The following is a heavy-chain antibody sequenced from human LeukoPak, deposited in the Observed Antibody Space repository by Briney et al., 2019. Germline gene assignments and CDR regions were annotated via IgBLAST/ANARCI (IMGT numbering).Heavy chain of an antibody. D-gene: IGHD5-18*01. J-gene: IGHJ4*02. Sequence: GGSLRLSCAASGFTFSDYYMSWVRQAPGKGLVWVSRINSDGSSTVYADSVKGRFTISRDNAKNTLYLQVSSLRAEDSAVYYCATWSGTAPYWGQGTLVTVSS. V-gene: IGHV3-74*01. CDR2: INSDGSST. CDR1: GFTFSDYY. CDR3: ATWSGTAPY.